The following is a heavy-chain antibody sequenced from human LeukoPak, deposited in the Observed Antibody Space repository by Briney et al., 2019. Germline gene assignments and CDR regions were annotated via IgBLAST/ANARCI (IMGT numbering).Heavy chain of an antibody. Sequence: GGSLRLSCAASGFTFSSYSMNWVRQAPGKGLEWVANIKQDGSEKYYVDSVKGRFTISRDNAKNSLYLQMNSLRAEDTAVYYCARASSSWFGSRGHNWFDPWGQGTLVTVSS. CDR3: ARASSSWFGSRGHNWFDP. V-gene: IGHV3-7*01. CDR2: IKQDGSEK. CDR1: GFTFSSYS. J-gene: IGHJ5*02. D-gene: IGHD6-13*01.